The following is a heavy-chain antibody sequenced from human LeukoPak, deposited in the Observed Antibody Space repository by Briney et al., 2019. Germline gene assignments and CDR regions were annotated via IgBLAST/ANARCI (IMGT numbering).Heavy chain of an antibody. V-gene: IGHV1-8*02. CDR3: ARGRGKSRGSSSCPLDY. CDR1: GYTFTGYY. J-gene: IGHJ4*02. CDR2: MNPNSGNT. D-gene: IGHD6-13*01. Sequence: ASVKVSCKASGYTFTGYYMHWVRQAPGQGLEWMGWMNPNSGNTGYAQKFQGRVTMTRNTSISTAYMELSSLRSEDTAVYYCARGRGKSRGSSSCPLDYWGQGTLVTVSS.